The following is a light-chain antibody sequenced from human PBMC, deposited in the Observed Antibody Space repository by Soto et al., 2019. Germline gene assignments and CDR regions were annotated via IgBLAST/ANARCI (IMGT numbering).Light chain of an antibody. V-gene: IGLV1-36*01. J-gene: IGLJ1*01. CDR2: YDD. CDR3: AAWDDSLGVYV. CDR1: SSNIEDNA. Sequence: QSVLTQPPSVSGAPRQRVTISCSGSSSNIEDNAVNWSQQLPGKTPKLLIYYDDLLPSGVSDRFSGSKSGTSASLAISGLQSEDEADYYCAAWDDSLGVYVFGSGTKLTVL.